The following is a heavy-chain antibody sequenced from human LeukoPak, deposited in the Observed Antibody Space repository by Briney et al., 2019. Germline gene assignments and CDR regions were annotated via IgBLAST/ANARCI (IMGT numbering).Heavy chain of an antibody. Sequence: GGSLRLSCAASGFTFSSYAMSWVRQAPGKGLEWVSAISGSGGSTYYADSVKGRFTISRDSSKNTLYLQMNSLRAEDTAVYYCANSIVVVPAAPYYWGQGTLVTVSS. D-gene: IGHD2-2*01. CDR2: ISGSGGST. CDR3: ANSIVVVPAAPYY. V-gene: IGHV3-23*01. J-gene: IGHJ4*02. CDR1: GFTFSSYA.